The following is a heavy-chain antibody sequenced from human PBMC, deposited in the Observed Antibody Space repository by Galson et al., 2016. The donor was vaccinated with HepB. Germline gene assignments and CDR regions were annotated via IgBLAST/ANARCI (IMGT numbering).Heavy chain of an antibody. Sequence: SVKVSCKASGYTFTSYAISWVRQAPGQGLEWMGWISAYNGNRNYAQEVQDRVTMTTDTSTSTAYMELRSLRSDDTAVYYCARLDTDSSGYYQVGCFDSWGQGTLVTVSS. J-gene: IGHJ5*01. V-gene: IGHV1-18*01. CDR1: GYTFTSYA. CDR2: ISAYNGNR. D-gene: IGHD3-22*01. CDR3: ARLDTDSSGYYQVGCFDS.